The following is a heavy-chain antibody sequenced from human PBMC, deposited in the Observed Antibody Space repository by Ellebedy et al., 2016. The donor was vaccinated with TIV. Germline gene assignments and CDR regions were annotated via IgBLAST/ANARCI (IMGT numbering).Heavy chain of an antibody. Sequence: GESLKISCAASGFTFSSYWMSWVRQAPGKGLEWVANIKQDGSEKYYVDSVKGRFTISRDNAKNSLYLQMNSLRAEDTAVYYCARDWFGELFGKDYYYYYGMDVWGQGTTVTVSS. CDR3: ARDWFGELFGKDYYYYYGMDV. CDR1: GFTFSSYW. J-gene: IGHJ6*02. CDR2: IKQDGSEK. V-gene: IGHV3-7*01. D-gene: IGHD3-10*01.